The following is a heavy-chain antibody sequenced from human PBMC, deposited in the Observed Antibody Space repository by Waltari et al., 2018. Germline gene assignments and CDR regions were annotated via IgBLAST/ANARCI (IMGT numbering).Heavy chain of an antibody. CDR1: GYTFTAYG. D-gene: IGHD3-3*01. J-gene: IGHJ3*02. Sequence: QVQLVQSGPEMKRPGSSVKVSCKASGYTFTAYGLSWMRQAPGQGLEWMGWIRAPNDKTNYAQKFQDRATMTTDTTTSTAYMELRSLRSDDTAVYYCARRFIGAFDIWGQGTMVTVSS. CDR3: ARRFIGAFDI. V-gene: IGHV1-18*04. CDR2: IRAPNDKT.